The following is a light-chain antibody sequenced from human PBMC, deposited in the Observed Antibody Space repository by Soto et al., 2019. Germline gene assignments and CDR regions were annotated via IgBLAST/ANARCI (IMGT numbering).Light chain of an antibody. V-gene: IGKV1-9*01. CDR1: QGIAGY. Sequence: IQLTQSPSSLSGSVGERVTVTSVDIQGIAGYLAWYQQKPGKAPTLMIYESSTLHSGVQSQFSGSGSGTDFTLTISSLQPEDFATYYCQQLNNCTPTFGQGTRLEIK. CDR2: ESS. J-gene: IGKJ5*01. CDR3: QQLNNCTPT.